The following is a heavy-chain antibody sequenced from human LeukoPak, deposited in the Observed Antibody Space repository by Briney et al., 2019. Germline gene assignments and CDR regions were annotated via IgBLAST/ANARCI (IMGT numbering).Heavy chain of an antibody. V-gene: IGHV1-8*01. CDR2: MNPNSGNT. CDR1: GYTFTSYD. CDR3: AREGGSSSSIYYYYYGMDV. D-gene: IGHD6-13*01. Sequence: ASVKVSCKASGYTFTSYDINWVRQATGQGLEWMGWMNPNSGNTGYAQKFQVRVTMTRNTSMSTAYMELSSLRSEDTAVYYCAREGGSSSSIYYYYYGMDVWGQGTTVTVSS. J-gene: IGHJ6*02.